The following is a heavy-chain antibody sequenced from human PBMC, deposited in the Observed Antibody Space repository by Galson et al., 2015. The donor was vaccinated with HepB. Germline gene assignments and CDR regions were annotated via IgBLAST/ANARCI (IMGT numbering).Heavy chain of an antibody. Sequence: LSLTCAVSGGSISSSNWWSWVRQPPGKGLEWIGEIYHSGSTNYNPSLKSRVTISVDKSKNQFSLKLSSVTAADTAVYYCARASGELYCYFDLWGRGTLVTVSS. CDR2: IYHSGST. J-gene: IGHJ2*01. D-gene: IGHD1-1*01. CDR3: ARASGELYCYFDL. CDR1: GGSISSSNW. V-gene: IGHV4-4*02.